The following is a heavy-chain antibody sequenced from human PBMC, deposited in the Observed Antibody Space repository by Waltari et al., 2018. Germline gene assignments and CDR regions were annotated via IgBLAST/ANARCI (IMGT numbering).Heavy chain of an antibody. Sequence: QTPLQATGPRPGTPPGTLSSTCCVTGCSMSGTNYYRGGIRSPPGKGLEWIGTIYYSGSTYYTPSLKSRVTMSVDTSKNQFSLKLTSVTAADTAVYHCARHAIRAWVSHYGMDVWGQGTTVTVSS. V-gene: IGHV4-39*01. J-gene: IGHJ6*02. D-gene: IGHD2-21*01. CDR2: IYYSGST. CDR1: GCSMSGTNYY. CDR3: ARHAIRAWVSHYGMDV.